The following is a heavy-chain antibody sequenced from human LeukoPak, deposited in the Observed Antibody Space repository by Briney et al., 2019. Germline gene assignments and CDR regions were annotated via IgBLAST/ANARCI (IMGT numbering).Heavy chain of an antibody. V-gene: IGHV3-7*01. CDR3: ARDDGDV. Sequence: GESLRLSCVSSGFTFSNYWMKWVRQAPGKGLEWVAGINEDGSGKFSVGSVKDRITISRDNTRNSLDLQINSLTVEDTAIYYCARDDGDVWGTGTTVTVSS. CDR1: GFTFSNYW. J-gene: IGHJ6*04. CDR2: INEDGSGK.